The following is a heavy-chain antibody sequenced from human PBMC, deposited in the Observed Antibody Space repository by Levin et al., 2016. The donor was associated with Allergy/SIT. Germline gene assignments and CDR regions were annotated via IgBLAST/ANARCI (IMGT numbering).Heavy chain of an antibody. V-gene: IGHV5-51*01. CDR2: IYPGDSDT. D-gene: IGHD5-12*01. CDR3: ARRGGFDGANFDL. CDR1: GYSFTNYW. Sequence: KVSCKGSGYSFTNYWIGWVRRVPGKGLEWMGIIYPGDSDTRYSPSFQGQVTISADKSISTAYLQWSSLKASDTAIYYCARRGGFDGANFDLWGRGTLVTVSS. J-gene: IGHJ2*01.